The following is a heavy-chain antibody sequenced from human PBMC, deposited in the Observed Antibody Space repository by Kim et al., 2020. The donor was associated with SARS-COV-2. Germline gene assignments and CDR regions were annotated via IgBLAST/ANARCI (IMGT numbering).Heavy chain of an antibody. CDR2: ISYDGSNK. V-gene: IGHV3-30*18. Sequence: GGSLRLSCAASGFTFSSYGMHWVRQAPGKGLEWVAVISYDGSNKYYADSVKGRFTISRDNSKNTLYLQMNSLRAEDTAVYYCAKGVGWSSSSEIDYWGQGTLVTVSS. CDR1: GFTFSSYG. CDR3: AKGVGWSSSSEIDY. J-gene: IGHJ4*02. D-gene: IGHD6-6*01.